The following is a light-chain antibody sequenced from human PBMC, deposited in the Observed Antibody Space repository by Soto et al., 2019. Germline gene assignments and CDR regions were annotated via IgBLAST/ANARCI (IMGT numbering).Light chain of an antibody. Sequence: EIVLTQSPGTLSLSPGERATLSCRASQSVSSSYLAWYQQKSGQAPRLLIYGASSRASGIPDRFSGSGSGTDVTLTISRLEPEDFAVYYCQQYGSTPPYTFGQGTKLEIK. V-gene: IGKV3-20*01. CDR1: QSVSSSY. J-gene: IGKJ2*01. CDR2: GAS. CDR3: QQYGSTPPYT.